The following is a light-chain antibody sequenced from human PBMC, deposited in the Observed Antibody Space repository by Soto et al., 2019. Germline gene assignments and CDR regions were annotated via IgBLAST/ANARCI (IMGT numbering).Light chain of an antibody. Sequence: QSALTQPPSASGSPGQSVTISCTGTKSDIGVYDFVSWYQHHPGKAPRLIIYEVVQRPSGVPDRFSGSKSGNTASLTVSGLQAADEADYYCSSYVDSNNLLFGTGTKLTVL. CDR2: EVV. CDR1: KSDIGVYDF. CDR3: SSYVDSNNLL. J-gene: IGLJ1*01. V-gene: IGLV2-8*01.